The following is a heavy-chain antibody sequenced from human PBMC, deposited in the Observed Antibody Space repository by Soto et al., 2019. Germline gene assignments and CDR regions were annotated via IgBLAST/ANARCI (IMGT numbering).Heavy chain of an antibody. CDR1: GFTFSTYW. CDR3: ARGWGYFDSSGFPYLYAMDV. Sequence: QPGGSLRLSCAASGFTFSTYWMSWVRQAPGKGLEWVANIKEDGSEKYYVDSVEGRFTISRDNAKNSLYLQMTSLRAEDTALYYCARGWGYFDSSGFPYLYAMDVCGQGPTVTVYS. D-gene: IGHD3-22*01. CDR2: IKEDGSEK. V-gene: IGHV3-7*01. J-gene: IGHJ6*02.